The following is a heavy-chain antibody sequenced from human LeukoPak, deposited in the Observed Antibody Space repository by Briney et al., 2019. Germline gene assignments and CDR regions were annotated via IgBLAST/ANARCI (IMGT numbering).Heavy chain of an antibody. V-gene: IGHV1-2*02. D-gene: IGHD3-16*02. CDR2: INPNSGGT. CDR1: GYTFTGYY. CDR3: ASALYDYVWGSYRYYYYYGMDV. Sequence: ASVKVSCKASGYTFTGYYTHWVRQAPGQGLEWMGWINPNSGGTNYAQKFQGRVTMTRDTSISTAYMELSRLRSDDTAVYYCASALYDYVWGSYRYYYYYGMDVWGQGTTVTVSS. J-gene: IGHJ6*02.